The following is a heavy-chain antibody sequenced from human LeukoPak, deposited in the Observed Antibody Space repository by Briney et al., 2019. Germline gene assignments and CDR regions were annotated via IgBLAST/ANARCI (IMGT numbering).Heavy chain of an antibody. CDR1: GCSISSSSYY. V-gene: IGHV4-39*01. D-gene: IGHD2-15*01. CDR2: IYYSWST. CDR3: ARYIVVVVAATLASWFDP. J-gene: IGHJ5*02. Sequence: SETLSLTCTVSGCSISSSSYYWGWIRQPPGQGLEWIGSIYYSWSTYYNPSLNGRVTISVDTSKNQFSLKLSSVTAADTAVYYCARYIVVVVAATLASWFDPWGQGTLVTVSS.